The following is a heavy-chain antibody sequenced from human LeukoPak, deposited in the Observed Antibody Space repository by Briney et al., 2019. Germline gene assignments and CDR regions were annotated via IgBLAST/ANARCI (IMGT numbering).Heavy chain of an antibody. Sequence: GGSLRLSCAASGFTFSSYWMHWVRQAPGKGLVWVSRINSDGSSTTFTDSVKGRFTISRDNAKNTLYLQMNSLRAEDTAVYYCARDLELAYYDSSGYDYWGQGTLVTVSS. D-gene: IGHD3-22*01. J-gene: IGHJ4*02. V-gene: IGHV3-74*01. CDR2: INSDGSST. CDR1: GFTFSSYW. CDR3: ARDLELAYYDSSGYDY.